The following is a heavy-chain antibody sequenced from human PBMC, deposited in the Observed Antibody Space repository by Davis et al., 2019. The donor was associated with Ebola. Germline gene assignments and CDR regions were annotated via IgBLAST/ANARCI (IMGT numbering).Heavy chain of an antibody. CDR2: FSHTGAT. J-gene: IGHJ4*02. D-gene: IGHD3-10*01. CDR3: ARGKEFFDD. CDR1: GGSVSNHY. V-gene: IGHV4-59*02. Sequence: PSETLSLTCSVSGGSVSNHYCTWIRQSPGTGPEWIGYFSHTGATKYNPAFKGRVTIAVDESKNQFSLNLRAVTAADTAIYYCARGKEFFDDWGQGKLVAVSS.